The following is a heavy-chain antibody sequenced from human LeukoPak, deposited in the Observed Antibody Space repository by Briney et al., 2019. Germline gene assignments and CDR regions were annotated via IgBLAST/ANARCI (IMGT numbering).Heavy chain of an antibody. D-gene: IGHD4-17*01. V-gene: IGHV1-69*05. J-gene: IGHJ5*02. CDR1: GYTFTSYG. CDR2: IIPIFGTA. Sequence: ASVKVSCKASGYTFTSYGISWVRQAPGQGLEWMGGIIPIFGTANYAQKFQGRVTITTDESTSTAYMELSSLRSEDTAVYYCARDLEAYGDDEAYVNWFDPRGQGTLVTVSS. CDR3: ARDLEAYGDDEAYVNWFDP.